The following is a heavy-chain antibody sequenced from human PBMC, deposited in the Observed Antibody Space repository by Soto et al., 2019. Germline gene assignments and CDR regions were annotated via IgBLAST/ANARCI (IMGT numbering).Heavy chain of an antibody. CDR3: AKDLGDSSSWTPGWFDP. V-gene: IGHV3-23*01. CDR2: ISGSGGST. CDR1: GFTFSSYA. D-gene: IGHD6-13*01. J-gene: IGHJ5*02. Sequence: PGGSLRLSCAASGFTFSSYAMSWVRQAPGKGLEWVSAISGSGGSTYYADSVKGRFTISRDNSKNTLYLQMNSLRAEDTAVYYFAKDLGDSSSWTPGWFDPWGQGTLVTVSS.